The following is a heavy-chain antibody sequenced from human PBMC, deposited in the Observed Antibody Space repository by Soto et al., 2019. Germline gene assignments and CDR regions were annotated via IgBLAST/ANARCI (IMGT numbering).Heavy chain of an antibody. J-gene: IGHJ3*02. CDR2: ISYDGSNK. D-gene: IGHD3-3*01. CDR3: ARELRSADALDI. Sequence: PGGSLRLSCAASGFTFSSYGMHWVRQAPGKGLEWVAVISYDGSNKYYADSVKGRFTISRDNSKNTLYLQMNSLRAEDTAVYYCARELRSADALDISGQGSMVTVSS. CDR1: GFTFSSYG. V-gene: IGHV3-30*03.